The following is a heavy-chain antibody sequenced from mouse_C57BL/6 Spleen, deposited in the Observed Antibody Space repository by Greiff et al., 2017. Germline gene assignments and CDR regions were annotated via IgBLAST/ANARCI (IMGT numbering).Heavy chain of an antibody. V-gene: IGHV5-16*01. Sequence: EVKLMESEGGLVQPGSSMKLSCTASGFTFSDYYMAWVRQVPEKGLEWVANINYDGSSTYYLDALKSRFIISRDTAKNILYLQMSSLKSEDTATYYCARGYGGMGYWGQGTSVTVSS. J-gene: IGHJ4*01. CDR1: GFTFSDYY. D-gene: IGHD3-1*01. CDR2: INYDGSST. CDR3: ARGYGGMGY.